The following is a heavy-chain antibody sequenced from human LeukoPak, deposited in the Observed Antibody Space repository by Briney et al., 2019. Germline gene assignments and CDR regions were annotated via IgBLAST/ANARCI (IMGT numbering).Heavy chain of an antibody. Sequence: SVKVSCKASGGTFSSYAISWVRQAPGQGLEWMGRIIPILGIANYAQKFQGRVTITADKSTSTAYMELSSLRSEDTAVYYCARESAFLTGYYPVDYWGQGTLVTVSS. V-gene: IGHV1-69*04. D-gene: IGHD3-9*01. CDR3: ARESAFLTGYYPVDY. J-gene: IGHJ4*02. CDR2: IIPILGIA. CDR1: GGTFSSYA.